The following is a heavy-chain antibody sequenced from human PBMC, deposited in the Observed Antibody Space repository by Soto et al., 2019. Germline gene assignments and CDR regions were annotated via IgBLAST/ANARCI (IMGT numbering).Heavy chain of an antibody. CDR3: ARTAAAGKYYYGVDV. CDR1: RKSVAQCW. V-gene: IGHV5-51*01. CDR2: IYPGDSDT. D-gene: IGHD6-13*01. J-gene: IGHJ6*02. Sequence: SRKSVAQCWSVDLGPMRIKGLEWMGIIYPGDSDTRYSPSFQGQVTISADKSISTAYLQWSSLKASDTAIYYCARTAAAGKYYYGVDVWGQGTTVTVSS.